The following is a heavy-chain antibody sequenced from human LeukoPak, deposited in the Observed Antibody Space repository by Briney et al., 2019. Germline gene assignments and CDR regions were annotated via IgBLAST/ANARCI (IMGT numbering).Heavy chain of an antibody. CDR2: INHSGST. V-gene: IGHV4-34*01. J-gene: IGHJ4*02. Sequence: SETLSLTCAVSGGSFSGYYWSWIRQPPGKGLEWIGEINHSGSTNYNPSLKSRVTISVDTSKNQFSLKLSSVTAADTAVYYCARQGDSSGYYRAFDYWGQGTLVTVSS. CDR1: GGSFSGYY. CDR3: ARQGDSSGYYRAFDY. D-gene: IGHD3-22*01.